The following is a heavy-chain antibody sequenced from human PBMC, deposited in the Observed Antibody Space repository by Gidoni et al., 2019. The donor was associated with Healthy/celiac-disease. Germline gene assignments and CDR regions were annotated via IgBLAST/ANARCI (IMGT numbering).Heavy chain of an antibody. V-gene: IGHV3-21*01. Sequence: EVQLVESGGGLVKPGGSLRLSCAASGFTFSSYSMNWVRQAPGKGLEWVSSISSSSSYIYYADSVKGRFTISRDNAKNSLYLQMNSLRAEDTAVYYCARVRYSSGPAAFDIWGQGTMVTVSS. CDR1: GFTFSSYS. CDR2: ISSSSSYI. D-gene: IGHD6-19*01. J-gene: IGHJ3*02. CDR3: ARVRYSSGPAAFDI.